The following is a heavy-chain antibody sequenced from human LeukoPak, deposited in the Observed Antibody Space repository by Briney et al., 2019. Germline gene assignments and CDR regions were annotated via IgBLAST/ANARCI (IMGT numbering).Heavy chain of an antibody. D-gene: IGHD5-18*01. V-gene: IGHV4-59*01. CDR2: IYYSGST. CDR1: GGSISNYY. CDR3: ARSRYSYGHIDY. Sequence: SETLPLTCTVSGGSISNYYWNWFRQPPGKGLEWIGYIYYSGSTNYNPSLQSRVTISVDTSKNQFSLKLSSVTAADTAVYYCARSRYSYGHIDYWGQGTLVTVSS. J-gene: IGHJ4*02.